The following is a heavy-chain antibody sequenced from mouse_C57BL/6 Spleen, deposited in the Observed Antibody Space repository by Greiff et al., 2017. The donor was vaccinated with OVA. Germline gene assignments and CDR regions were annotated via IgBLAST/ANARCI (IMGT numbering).Heavy chain of an antibody. CDR2: IDPSDIYT. J-gene: IGHJ3*01. V-gene: IGHV1-50*01. CDR3: ARGYGNPFAY. D-gene: IGHD2-10*02. Sequence: QVQLKQPGAELVKPGASVKLSCKASGYTFPSYWMQWVKQRPGQGLELIGEIDPSDIYTNYNQKFKGKATLTVDTSSSSAYMQLSSLTSEDSAVYYCARGYGNPFAYWGQGTLVTVSA. CDR1: GYTFPSYW.